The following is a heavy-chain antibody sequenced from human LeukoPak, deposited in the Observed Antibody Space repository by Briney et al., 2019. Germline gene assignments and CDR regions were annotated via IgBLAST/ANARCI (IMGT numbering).Heavy chain of an antibody. D-gene: IGHD3-16*01. J-gene: IGHJ4*02. CDR1: GGSITNDY. Sequence: PSETLSLTCTVSGGSITNDYWNWIRQSSGKQLELIGSIHYSGTINYSPSLKSRITISLDTSKNQFSLKLSSVTAADTAMYYCATSYDHGWLIGSWGQGTLVTVSS. CDR2: IHYSGTI. CDR3: ATSYDHGWLIGS. V-gene: IGHV4-59*01.